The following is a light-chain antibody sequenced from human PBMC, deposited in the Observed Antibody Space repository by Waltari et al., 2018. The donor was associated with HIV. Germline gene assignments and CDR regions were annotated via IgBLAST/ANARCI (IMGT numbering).Light chain of an antibody. V-gene: IGLV1-47*01. CDR3: AAWDDSLSSLV. CDR2: RKN. Sequence: QSVLTQPPSASGTPGQRVTISCSWSSSNIGSNYGYWYQQLPGTAPKLFIYRKNQRPSGGADRFSGSNSGTSAALASSVLLSEDEADYYCAAWDDSLSSLVFGGGTKVTVL. CDR1: SSNIGSNY. J-gene: IGLJ3*02.